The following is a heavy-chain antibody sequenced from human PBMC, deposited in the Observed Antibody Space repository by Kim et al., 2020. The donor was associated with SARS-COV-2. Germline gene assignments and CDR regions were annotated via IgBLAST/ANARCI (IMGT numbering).Heavy chain of an antibody. D-gene: IGHD3-22*01. CDR1: GFTFSNAW. CDR2: IKSKTDGGTT. CDR3: TTDRIPTLSPYYYDSSLAGNV. Sequence: GGSLRLSCAASGFTFSNAWMSWVRQAPGKGLEWVGRIKSKTDGGTTDYAAPVKGRFTISRDDSKNTLYLQMNSLKTEDTAVYYCTTDRIPTLSPYYYDSSLAGNVWGQGTTVTVSS. V-gene: IGHV3-15*01. J-gene: IGHJ6*02.